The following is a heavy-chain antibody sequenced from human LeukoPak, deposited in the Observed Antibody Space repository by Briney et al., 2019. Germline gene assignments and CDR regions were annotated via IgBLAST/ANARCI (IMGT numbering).Heavy chain of an antibody. V-gene: IGHV4-34*01. CDR2: INHSGST. Sequence: SETLSLTCAVYGGSFSGYYWSWIRQPPGKGLEWIGEINHSGSTNYNPSLKSRVTISVDTSKNQFSLKLSSVTAADTAVYYCARRTWDGYYFDYWGQGTLVTVSS. J-gene: IGHJ4*02. CDR1: GGSFSGYY. CDR3: ARRTWDGYYFDY. D-gene: IGHD1-26*01.